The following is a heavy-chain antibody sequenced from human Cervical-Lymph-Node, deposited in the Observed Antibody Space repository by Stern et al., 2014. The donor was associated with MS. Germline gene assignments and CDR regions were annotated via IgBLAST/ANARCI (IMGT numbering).Heavy chain of an antibody. V-gene: IGHV1-46*01. J-gene: IGHJ6*02. CDR1: GNTFTSYY. CDR2: INPSGGST. Sequence: VQLVQSGAEVKKPGASVKVSCKASGNTFTSYYMHWVRQAPGQGLEWMGIINPSGGSTSYAQKFQGRVTMTRDTTTSTVYMELSSLRSEDPAVYYCAREVAGHRLGMMDVWGQGTTVTVSS. D-gene: IGHD6-19*01. CDR3: AREVAGHRLGMMDV.